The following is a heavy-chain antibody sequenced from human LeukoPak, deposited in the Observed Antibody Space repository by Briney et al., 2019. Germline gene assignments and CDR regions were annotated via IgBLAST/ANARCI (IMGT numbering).Heavy chain of an antibody. CDR1: GYTFTSYY. CDR2: INPSGGST. J-gene: IGHJ3*02. CDR3: TRMGNAFDI. V-gene: IGHV1-46*01. D-gene: IGHD1-26*01. Sequence: ASVKVSCKASGYTFTSYYMHRVRQAPGQGLEWMGIINPSGGSTSYAQKFQGRVTMTRDTSTSTVYMELSILRSEDTAVSYCTRMGNAFDIWGQGTMVTVSS.